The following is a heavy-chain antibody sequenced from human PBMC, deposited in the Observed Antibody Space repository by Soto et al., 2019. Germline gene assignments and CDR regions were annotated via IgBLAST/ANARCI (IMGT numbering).Heavy chain of an antibody. CDR2: MYYSGIT. CDR3: ARMNYYDTSGYPFDY. CDR1: GGSISSSTYY. J-gene: IGHJ4*02. V-gene: IGHV4-39*07. D-gene: IGHD3-22*01. Sequence: SETLSLTCTVSGGSISSSTYYWGWIRQPPGKGLEWIASMYYSGITYYNPSLKSRVTISVDTSKNQFSLKLSSVTAADTAVYYCARMNYYDTSGYPFDYWGQGMMVTVS.